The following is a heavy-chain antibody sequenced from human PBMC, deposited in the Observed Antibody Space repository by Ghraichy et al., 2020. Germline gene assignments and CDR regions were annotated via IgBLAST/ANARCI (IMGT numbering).Heavy chain of an antibody. D-gene: IGHD6-25*01. V-gene: IGHV4-4*07. CDR2: IYSSGQT. CDR3: VRDRVTIAAT. J-gene: IGHJ5*02. CDR1: GDSINGYY. Sequence: SETLSLTCSVSGDSINGYYWSWVRQPAGKGLQWLGRIYSSGQTNYNPSLDSRLTLSIDTSKKQITLKLSSVTVADTATYFCVRDRVTIAATWGQGVLVIVSP.